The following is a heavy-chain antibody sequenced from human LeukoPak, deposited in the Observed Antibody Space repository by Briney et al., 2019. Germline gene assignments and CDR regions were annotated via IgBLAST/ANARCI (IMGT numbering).Heavy chain of an antibody. Sequence: KSSETLSLTCTVSGGSISSSSYYWGWIRQPPGKGLEWIGSIYYSGSTYYNPSLKSRVTISVDTSKNQFSLKLSSVTAADTAVYYCARDPPGKYFDYWGQGTLVTVSS. CDR3: ARDPPGKYFDY. V-gene: IGHV4-39*07. CDR1: GGSISSSSYY. D-gene: IGHD4-23*01. J-gene: IGHJ4*02. CDR2: IYYSGST.